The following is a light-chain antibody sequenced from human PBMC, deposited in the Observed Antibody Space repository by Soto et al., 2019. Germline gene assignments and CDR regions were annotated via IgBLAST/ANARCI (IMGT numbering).Light chain of an antibody. CDR1: SSDVGGYNY. J-gene: IGLJ1*01. V-gene: IGLV2-14*01. Sequence: QSVLTQPASVSGSPGQSITISCTGTSSDVGGYNYVSWFQQHPGKAPKLMIYEVSNRPSGVSNRFSGSRSGNTASLTISGLQSEDEAEYCCNSYTNNNTFVFGTGTKLTVL. CDR3: NSYTNNNTFV. CDR2: EVS.